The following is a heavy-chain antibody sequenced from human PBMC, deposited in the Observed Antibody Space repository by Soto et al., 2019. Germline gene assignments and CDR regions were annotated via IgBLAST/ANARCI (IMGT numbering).Heavy chain of an antibody. D-gene: IGHD6-19*01. CDR3: AKDRKKGSGRYEDY. CDR1: GFTFSSYA. Sequence: GGSLRLSCAASGFTFSSYAMTWVRQAPGKGLEWVSAISGSGGSTYYADSVKGRFTISRDNSKNTLYLQMNSLRAEDTAVYYCAKDRKKGSGRYEDYWGQGTPVTVSS. CDR2: ISGSGGST. V-gene: IGHV3-23*01. J-gene: IGHJ4*02.